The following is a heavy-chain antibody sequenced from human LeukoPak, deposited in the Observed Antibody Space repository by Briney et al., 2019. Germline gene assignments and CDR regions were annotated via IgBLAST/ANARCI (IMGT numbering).Heavy chain of an antibody. V-gene: IGHV1-69*05. CDR1: GGTFISYA. J-gene: IGHJ3*02. Sequence: GASVKVSCKASGGTFISYAISWVGQAPGQGLEWMGGIIPIFGRGNYAQKFQGRGTSTTDESTSTAYMELSSLRSEDTAVYYRARVALRHAFDIWGQGTMVTVSS. CDR3: ARVALRHAFDI. CDR2: IIPIFGRG.